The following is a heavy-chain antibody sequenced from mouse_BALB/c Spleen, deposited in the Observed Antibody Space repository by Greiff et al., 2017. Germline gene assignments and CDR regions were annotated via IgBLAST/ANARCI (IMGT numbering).Heavy chain of an antibody. CDR3: ARNGDSSGTFAY. D-gene: IGHD3-2*01. CDR2: IWGGGST. V-gene: IGHV2-6-4*01. CDR1: GFSLSRYS. J-gene: IGHJ3*01. Sequence: VKVVESGPGLVAPSQSLSITCTVSGFSLSRYSVHWVRQPPGKGLEWLGMIWGGGSTDYNSALKSRLSISKDNSKSQVFLKMNSLQTDDTAMYYCARNGDSSGTFAYWGQGTLVTVSA.